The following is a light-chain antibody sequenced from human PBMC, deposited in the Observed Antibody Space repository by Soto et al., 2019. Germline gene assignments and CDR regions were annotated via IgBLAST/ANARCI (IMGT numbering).Light chain of an antibody. J-gene: IGKJ1*01. Sequence: EIVLTQSPGTLSLSPEERATLSCRASQSVSSSYLAWYQQKPGQAPRLLIYSASSRATGIPDRFSGSGSGTDFTLTISRLEPEDFAVYYCQQYGSSPWTFGQGTKVEIK. CDR2: SAS. CDR1: QSVSSSY. V-gene: IGKV3-20*01. CDR3: QQYGSSPWT.